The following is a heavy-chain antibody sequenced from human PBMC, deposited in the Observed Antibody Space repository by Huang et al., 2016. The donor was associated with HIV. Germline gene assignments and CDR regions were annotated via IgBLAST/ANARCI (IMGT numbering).Heavy chain of an antibody. CDR1: GFTFGDYA. D-gene: IGHD3-3*01. CDR2: IRSKDSGGTT. CDR3: TRENYDFWSGYYKYYFDY. Sequence: EVQLVESGGGLVKPGRSLRLSCTASGFTFGDYAMSWFRQAPGKGLEWLGVIRSKDSGGTTEYAASVKGRFTISRDDSKSIAYLQMNSLKIEDTAVYYCTRENYDFWSGYYKYYFDYWGQGTLVTVSS. J-gene: IGHJ4*02. V-gene: IGHV3-49*05.